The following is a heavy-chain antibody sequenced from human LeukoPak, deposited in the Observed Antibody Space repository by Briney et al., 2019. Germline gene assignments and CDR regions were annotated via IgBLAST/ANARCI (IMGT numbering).Heavy chain of an antibody. D-gene: IGHD2-2*01. CDR3: ARVKQDIVVVPAANSFFYYYYYMDV. J-gene: IGHJ6*03. Sequence: GGSLRLSCAASGFTFSSYWMSWVRQAPGKGLEWVANIKQDGSEKYYVDSVKGRFTISRDNAKNSLYLQMNSLRAEDTAVYYCARVKQDIVVVPAANSFFYYYYYMDVWGKGTTVTISS. CDR2: IKQDGSEK. V-gene: IGHV3-7*01. CDR1: GFTFSSYW.